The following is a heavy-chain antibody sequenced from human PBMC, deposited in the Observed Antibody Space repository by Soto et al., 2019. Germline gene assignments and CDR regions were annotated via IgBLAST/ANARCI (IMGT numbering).Heavy chain of an antibody. CDR3: ARGPLYCSGGSCYALDFDY. V-gene: IGHV3-33*01. Sequence: QVQLVESGGGVVQPGRSLRLSCAASGFTFSSYGMHWVRQAPGKGLEWVAVIWYDGSNKYYADSVKGRFTISRDNSKNTLYLQMNSLGAEDTAVYYCARGPLYCSGGSCYALDFDYWGQGTLVTVSS. D-gene: IGHD2-15*01. J-gene: IGHJ4*02. CDR2: IWYDGSNK. CDR1: GFTFSSYG.